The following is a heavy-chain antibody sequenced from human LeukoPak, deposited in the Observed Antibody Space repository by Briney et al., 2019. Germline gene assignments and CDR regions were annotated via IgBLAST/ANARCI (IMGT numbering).Heavy chain of an antibody. CDR2: ITSSSSYI. J-gene: IGHJ3*02. V-gene: IGHV3-21*01. Sequence: GGSLRLSCAASGFTFSSYSMNWVRQAPGKGLEWVSSITSSSSYIYYADSVKGRFTISRDNAKNSLYLQMNSLRAEDTAVYYCARGGGQQLAQDAFDIWGQGTMVTVSS. CDR1: GFTFSSYS. D-gene: IGHD6-13*01. CDR3: ARGGGQQLAQDAFDI.